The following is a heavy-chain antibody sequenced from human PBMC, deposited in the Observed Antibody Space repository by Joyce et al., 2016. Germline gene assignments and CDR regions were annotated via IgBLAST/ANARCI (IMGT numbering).Heavy chain of an antibody. CDR3: ARGGISYYYAMDV. V-gene: IGHV3-21*01. CDR2: ISATSYYI. D-gene: IGHD3-16*01. Sequence: QLVESGGGVVKAGGSLRLSCEAFGSTFSSSSMSWFRQAPGKGLEWVAAISATSYYIFHAETVRGRFTVSIDNAKKTLYLQMNSLRAEDSAVFYCARGGISYYYAMDVWGQGTTVTVSS. J-gene: IGHJ6*02. CDR1: GSTFSSSS.